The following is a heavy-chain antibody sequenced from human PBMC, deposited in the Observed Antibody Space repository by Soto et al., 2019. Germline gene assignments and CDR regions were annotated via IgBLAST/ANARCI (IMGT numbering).Heavy chain of an antibody. D-gene: IGHD6-19*01. CDR3: TRGWLVRNYFDY. Sequence: QTGGSLRLSCTASGFTFGDYAMSWVRHAPGKGLEWVGFIRSKAYGGTTEYAASVKGRFTISRDDSKSIAYLQMNSLKTEDTAVYYCTRGWLVRNYFDYWGQGTLVTVSS. CDR2: IRSKAYGGTT. CDR1: GFTFGDYA. J-gene: IGHJ4*02. V-gene: IGHV3-49*04.